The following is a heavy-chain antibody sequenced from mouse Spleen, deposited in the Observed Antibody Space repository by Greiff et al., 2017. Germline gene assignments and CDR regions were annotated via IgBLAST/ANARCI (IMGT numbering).Heavy chain of an antibody. CDR1: GFTFSDYG. Sequence: EVKVEESGGGLVKPGGSLKLSCAASGFTFSDYGMHWVRQAPEKGLEWVAYISSGSSTIYYADTVKGRFTISRDNAKNTLFLQMTSLRSEDTAMYYCARRTYRYDVMDYWGQGTSVTVSS. V-gene: IGHV5-17*01. D-gene: IGHD2-14*01. CDR3: ARRTYRYDVMDY. J-gene: IGHJ4*01. CDR2: ISSGSSTI.